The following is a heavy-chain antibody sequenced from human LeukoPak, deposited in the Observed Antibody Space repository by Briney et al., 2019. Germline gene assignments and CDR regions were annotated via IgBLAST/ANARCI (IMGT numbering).Heavy chain of an antibody. Sequence: GGSLKLSCAASGFTFSSYAMHWVRQAPGKGLEYVSAISSNGGSTYYANSVKGRFTISRDNSKNTLYLQMGSLRAEDMAVYYCARPGVDCSSTSCYLKYWGQGTLVTVSS. V-gene: IGHV3-64*01. CDR2: ISSNGGST. D-gene: IGHD2-2*01. CDR3: ARPGVDCSSTSCYLKY. CDR1: GFTFSSYA. J-gene: IGHJ4*02.